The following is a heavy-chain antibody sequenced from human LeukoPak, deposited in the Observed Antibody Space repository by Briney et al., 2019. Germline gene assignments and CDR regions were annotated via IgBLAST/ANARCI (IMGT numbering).Heavy chain of an antibody. Sequence: ASVKVSCKASGYTFTGYYMHWVRQAPGQGLEWMGWINPNSGGTNYAQKFQGRVTMTRDTSISTAYMELSRLRSDDTAVYYCARAGYYYGSGISGDFDYWGQGTLVTVSS. J-gene: IGHJ4*02. CDR2: INPNSGGT. CDR1: GYTFTGYY. D-gene: IGHD3-10*01. V-gene: IGHV1-2*02. CDR3: ARAGYYYGSGISGDFDY.